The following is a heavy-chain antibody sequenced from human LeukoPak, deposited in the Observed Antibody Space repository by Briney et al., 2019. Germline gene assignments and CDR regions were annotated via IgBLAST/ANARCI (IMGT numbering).Heavy chain of an antibody. CDR1: GGSISSYY. CDR2: IYYSGST. CDR3: ARDRRSYYYGMDV. D-gene: IGHD3-16*01. Sequence: SETLSLTCTVSGGSISSYYWSWIRQPPGKGLEWIGYIYYSGSTNYNPSLKSRVTISVDTSKNQFSLKLSSVTAADTAVYYCARDRRSYYYGMDVWGLGTTVTVSS. V-gene: IGHV4-59*01. J-gene: IGHJ6*02.